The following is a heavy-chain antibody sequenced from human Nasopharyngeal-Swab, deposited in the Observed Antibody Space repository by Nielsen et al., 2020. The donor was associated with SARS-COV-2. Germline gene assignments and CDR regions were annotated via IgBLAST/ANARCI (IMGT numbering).Heavy chain of an antibody. Sequence: GESLKISCKGSGYSFTSYWISWVCQMPGKGLEWMGRIDPSDSYTNYSPSFQGHVTISADKSISTAYLQWSSLKASDTAMYYCARRAYCSGGSCYSPYYYYMDVWGKGTTVTVSS. CDR1: GYSFTSYW. J-gene: IGHJ6*03. CDR2: IDPSDSYT. V-gene: IGHV5-10-1*01. CDR3: ARRAYCSGGSCYSPYYYYMDV. D-gene: IGHD2-15*01.